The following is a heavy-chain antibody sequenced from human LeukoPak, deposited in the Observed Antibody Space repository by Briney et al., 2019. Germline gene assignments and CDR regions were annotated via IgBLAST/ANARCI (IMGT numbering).Heavy chain of an antibody. CDR3: ARRDGQNLDYFDY. J-gene: IGHJ4*02. D-gene: IGHD5-24*01. V-gene: IGHV3-48*02. CDR2: ISTSSSTI. CDR1: GFTFSSYS. Sequence: GGSLRLSCAASGFTFSSYSMNWVRQAPGKGLEWVSYISTSSSTIYYADSVKGRFTISRDNAKNSLYLQMNSLRDEDTGVYFWARRDGQNLDYFDYWGQGTLVTVSS.